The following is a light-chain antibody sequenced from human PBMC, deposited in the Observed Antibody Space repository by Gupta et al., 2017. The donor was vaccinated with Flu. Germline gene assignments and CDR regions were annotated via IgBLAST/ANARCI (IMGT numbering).Light chain of an antibody. CDR3: QQTDSTPWT. V-gene: IGKV1-39*01. Sequence: DIQMTQSPSSLSASIEDRVTITCWASQSIGRYLNWYQQKPGKAPNLLIFAASTLESGVSSRFSGSGSGAGFTLTISSLQPEDFATYYCQQTDSTPWTFGQGTKVEVK. CDR1: QSIGRY. J-gene: IGKJ1*01. CDR2: AAS.